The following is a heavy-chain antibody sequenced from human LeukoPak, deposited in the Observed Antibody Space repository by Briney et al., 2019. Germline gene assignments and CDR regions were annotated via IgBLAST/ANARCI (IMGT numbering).Heavy chain of an antibody. Sequence: GGSLRLSCAASGFSLSNYAMTWVRQAAGKGLEWVSGISGSGGSTYYADSVKGRFTISRDNSKNTLYLQMNSLRAEDTAVYYCARGYSSGWWGYYFDYWGQGTLVTVSS. J-gene: IGHJ4*02. CDR3: ARGYSSGWWGYYFDY. CDR2: ISGSGGST. CDR1: GFSLSNYA. V-gene: IGHV3-23*01. D-gene: IGHD6-19*01.